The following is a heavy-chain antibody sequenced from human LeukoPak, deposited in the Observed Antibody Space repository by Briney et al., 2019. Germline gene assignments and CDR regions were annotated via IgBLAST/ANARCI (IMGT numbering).Heavy chain of an antibody. CDR2: VSGSGGST. CDR3: ARGKGHDTSSTDY. Sequence: GGSLRLSCAASGFTFSSNAMSWVRQAPGKGLEWVSTVSGSGGSTYYADSVKGRFTISRDNSKNTLYLQMNSLRAEHTAVYYCARGKGHDTSSTDYWGQGTLVTVSS. CDR1: GFTFSSNA. D-gene: IGHD3-10*01. J-gene: IGHJ4*02. V-gene: IGHV3-23*01.